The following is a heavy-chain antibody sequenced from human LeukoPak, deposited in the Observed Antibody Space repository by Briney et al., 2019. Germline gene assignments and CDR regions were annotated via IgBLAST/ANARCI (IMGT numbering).Heavy chain of an antibody. V-gene: IGHV3-11*01. J-gene: IGHJ3*02. CDR1: GFTFSDYY. CDR2: ISSSGSTI. Sequence: GGSLRLSCAASGFTFSDYYMSWIRQAPGKGLEWVSYISSSGSTIYYADSVKGRFTISRDNAKNSLYLQMNSLRAEDTAVYYCASTIIVVSEDDAFDIWGQGTMVTVSS. CDR3: ASTIIVVSEDDAFDI. D-gene: IGHD3-22*01.